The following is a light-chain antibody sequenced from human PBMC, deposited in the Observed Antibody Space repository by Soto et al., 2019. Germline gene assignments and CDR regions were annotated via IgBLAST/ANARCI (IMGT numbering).Light chain of an antibody. V-gene: IGLV4-69*01. J-gene: IGLJ3*02. Sequence: QSVLTQPPSASASLGASVKLTCTLSSGHNSYAIAWHHQQPEKGPRYLMKLTSDGSHSKGDGIPDRFSGSSSGAERYLTISSLQSEDEADYYCQTWSTDIRVFGGGTKLTVL. CDR2: LTSDGSH. CDR1: SGHNSYA. CDR3: QTWSTDIRV.